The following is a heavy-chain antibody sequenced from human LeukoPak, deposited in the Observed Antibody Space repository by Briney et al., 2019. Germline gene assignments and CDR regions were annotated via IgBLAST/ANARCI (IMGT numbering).Heavy chain of an antibody. CDR3: AIAESVTAFDV. V-gene: IGHV4-4*09. CDR2: IYSSGSK. CDR1: DASISSYF. Sequence: SETLSLTCSVSDASISSYFWSWIRQPPGRGLEWIGHIYSSGSKYYNPSLKSRVTVSMEPSRNQFSLKLVSVTAADTGMYYCAIAESVTAFDVWGQGTMVTVSS. D-gene: IGHD2-8*01. J-gene: IGHJ3*01.